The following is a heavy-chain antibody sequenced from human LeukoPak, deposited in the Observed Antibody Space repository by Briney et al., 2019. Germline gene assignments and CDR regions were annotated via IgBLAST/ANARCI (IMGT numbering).Heavy chain of an antibody. Sequence: GGSLRLSCAASGFTFDDYAMHWVRQAPGKGLEWVSLISWDGGSTYYADSVKGRFTISRDNAKNSLYLQMNSLRAEDTAVYYCAMGDRYSSSSDVIGVDVWGKGTTVTVSS. J-gene: IGHJ6*04. CDR2: ISWDGGST. V-gene: IGHV3-43D*04. D-gene: IGHD6-6*01. CDR3: AMGDRYSSSSDVIGVDV. CDR1: GFTFDDYA.